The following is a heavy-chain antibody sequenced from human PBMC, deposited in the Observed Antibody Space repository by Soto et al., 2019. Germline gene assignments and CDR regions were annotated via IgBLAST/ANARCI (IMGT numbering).Heavy chain of an antibody. J-gene: IGHJ6*02. CDR1: GGTFSSYT. Sequence: QVQLVQSGAEVKKPGSSVKVSCKASGGTFSSYTISWVRQAPGQGLEWMGRIIPILGIANYAQKFQGRVTIPADNSPRPAYMGLSSLRSEATAVYYCALQAVVVPVASSYGMDVWGQGPPVTVSS. CDR2: IIPILGIA. D-gene: IGHD2-2*01. V-gene: IGHV1-69*02. CDR3: ALQAVVVPVASSYGMDV.